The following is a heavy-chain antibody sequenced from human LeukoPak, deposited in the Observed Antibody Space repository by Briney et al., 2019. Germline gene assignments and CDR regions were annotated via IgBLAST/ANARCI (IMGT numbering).Heavy chain of an antibody. D-gene: IGHD6-13*01. CDR2: ISYDGSNK. CDR1: GFTFSSYG. CDR3: AKDHGGIAI. Sequence: AGGSLRLSCAASGFTFSSYGMHWVRQAPGKGLEWGAVISYDGSNKYYADSVKGRFTISRDNSKNTLYLQMNSLRAEATAVYCCAKDHGGIAIWGQGTMVTVSS. J-gene: IGHJ3*02. V-gene: IGHV3-30*18.